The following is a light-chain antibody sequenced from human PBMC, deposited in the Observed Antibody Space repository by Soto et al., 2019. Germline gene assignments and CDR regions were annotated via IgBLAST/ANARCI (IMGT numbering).Light chain of an antibody. CDR1: SSDVGGYNY. Sequence: QSALTQPRSVSGSPGQSITLSCTGTSSDVGGYNYVTWYQQHPGKAPKLMIYDVSTRPSGVSNRFSGSKSGNTASLTISGLQAEDEADYYCSSYARDNTLVFGTGTKLTVL. CDR2: DVS. J-gene: IGLJ1*01. V-gene: IGLV2-11*01. CDR3: SSYARDNTLV.